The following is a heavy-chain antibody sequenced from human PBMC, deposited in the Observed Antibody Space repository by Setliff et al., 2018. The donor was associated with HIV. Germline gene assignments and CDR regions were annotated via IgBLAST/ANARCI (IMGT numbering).Heavy chain of an antibody. CDR1: GYAFTDYS. CDR2: INPSGGST. D-gene: IGHD5-18*01. J-gene: IGHJ4*02. CDR3: ATGGYSYGWGYYFDY. V-gene: IGHV1-46*01. Sequence: ASVKVSCKTSGYAFTDYSIHWVRQAPGQGLEWLGMINPSGGSTWYAQKFQGRVTITTDESTSTAYMELSSLRSEDTAVYYCATGGYSYGWGYYFDYWGQGTLVTVSS.